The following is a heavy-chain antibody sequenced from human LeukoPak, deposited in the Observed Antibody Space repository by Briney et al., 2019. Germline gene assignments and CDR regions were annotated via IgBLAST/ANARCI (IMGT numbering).Heavy chain of an antibody. CDR3: ARTGVADASITTFDY. CDR1: GYTFTGYY. V-gene: IGHV1-2*06. J-gene: IGHJ4*02. CDR2: INPNSGGT. D-gene: IGHD3-22*01. Sequence: ASVKVSCKASGYTFTGYYMHWVRQAPGQGLEWMGRINPNSGGTNYAQKFQGSVTMTRDTSISTVYMELNWLRSDDTAVYYCARTGVADASITTFDYWGQGTLVTVSS.